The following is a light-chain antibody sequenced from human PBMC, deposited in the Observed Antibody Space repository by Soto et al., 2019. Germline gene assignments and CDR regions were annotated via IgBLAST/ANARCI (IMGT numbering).Light chain of an antibody. CDR2: GAS. Sequence: EIVMTQSPATLSVSPGERATLSCRASQSVSSNLAWYQQKPGQAPRLLIYGASTRATGIPARFSGSGSGTEFTLPISSLQSEDFAVYYCQQYNNWVGTFGQGTKVEIK. V-gene: IGKV3-15*01. CDR1: QSVSSN. CDR3: QQYNNWVGT. J-gene: IGKJ1*01.